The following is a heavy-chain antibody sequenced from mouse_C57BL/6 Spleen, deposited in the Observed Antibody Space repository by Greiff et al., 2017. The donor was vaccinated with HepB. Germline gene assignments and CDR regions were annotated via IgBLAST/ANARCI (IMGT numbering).Heavy chain of an antibody. CDR3: ARSNYYGSSYFDY. Sequence: QVQLQQSGPELVKPGASVKISCKASGYEFISSWMNWGMQRPGKGLVWIGRIYPGDGDTNYNGKFKGKATLTADKSSSTAYMQLSSLTSEDSAVYFCARSNYYGSSYFDYWGQGTTLTVSS. V-gene: IGHV1-82*01. J-gene: IGHJ2*01. D-gene: IGHD1-1*01. CDR2: IYPGDGDT. CDR1: GYEFISSW.